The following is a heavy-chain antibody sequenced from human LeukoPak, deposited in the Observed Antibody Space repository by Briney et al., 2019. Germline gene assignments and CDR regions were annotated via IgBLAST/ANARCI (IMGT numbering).Heavy chain of an antibody. J-gene: IGHJ4*02. CDR1: GYSFTSYW. V-gene: IGHV5-51*01. Sequence: GESLKISCKGSGYSFTSYWVGWVRQMPGKGLEWMGIIYPGDSDTRYSPSFQGQVTISADKSISTAYLQWSSLKASDTAMYYCARQGSSWSPYFDYWGQGILVTVSS. CDR2: IYPGDSDT. D-gene: IGHD6-13*01. CDR3: ARQGSSWSPYFDY.